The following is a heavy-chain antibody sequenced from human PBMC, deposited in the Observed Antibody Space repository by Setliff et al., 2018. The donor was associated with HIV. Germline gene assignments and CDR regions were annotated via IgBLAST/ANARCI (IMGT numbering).Heavy chain of an antibody. CDR2: INPNSDGT. D-gene: IGHD6-19*01. Sequence: ASVKVSCKASGYTFSSYGISWVRQAPGQGLEWMGWINPNSDGTNYAQKFQGRVTMTRDTSISTAYMELKSLRSDDTAVYYCARVPYRSAWFSGGHDAFDVWGQGTMVTVSS. J-gene: IGHJ3*01. CDR3: ARVPYRSAWFSGGHDAFDV. CDR1: GYTFSSYG. V-gene: IGHV1-2*02.